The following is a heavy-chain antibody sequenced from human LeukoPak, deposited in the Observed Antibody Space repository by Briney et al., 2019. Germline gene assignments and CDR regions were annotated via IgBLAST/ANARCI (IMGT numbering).Heavy chain of an antibody. Sequence: GASVKASCKASGYTFTSYYMHWVRQAPGQGLEWMGIINPSGGSTSYAQKFQGRVTMTRDTSTSTVYMELSSLRSEDTAVYYCARAARITIFGVVMPGYWGQGTLVTVSS. CDR2: INPSGGST. CDR1: GYTFTSYY. V-gene: IGHV1-46*01. CDR3: ARAARITIFGVVMPGY. J-gene: IGHJ4*02. D-gene: IGHD3-3*01.